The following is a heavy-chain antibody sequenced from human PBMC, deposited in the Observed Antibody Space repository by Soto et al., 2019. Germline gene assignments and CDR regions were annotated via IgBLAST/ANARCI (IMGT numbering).Heavy chain of an antibody. V-gene: IGHV1-2*02. CDR2: INPNSGGT. CDR1: GYTYTGYY. J-gene: IGHJ5*02. Sequence: ASVKVSCKASGYTYTGYYMHWVRQAIGQGLEWMGWINPNSGGTNYAQKVQGRVTMTRDTSISTAYMELSRLRSDDTAVYYCARDRDIVATNWFDPWGQGTLVTVFS. CDR3: ARDRDIVATNWFDP. D-gene: IGHD5-12*01.